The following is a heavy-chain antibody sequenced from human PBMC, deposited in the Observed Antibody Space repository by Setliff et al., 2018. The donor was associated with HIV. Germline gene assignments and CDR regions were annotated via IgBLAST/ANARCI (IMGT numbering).Heavy chain of an antibody. D-gene: IGHD2-2*01. CDR1: GYTFTGYY. CDR2: INPSGGST. J-gene: IGHJ5*02. V-gene: IGHV1-46*01. CDR3: ARVAGYCSSTSCSKPYDH. Sequence: ASVKVSCKASGYTFTGYYMHWVRQAPGQGLEWMGIINPSGGSTSYAQKFQGRVTMTRDTSTSTVYMELSSLRSEDTAVYYCARVAGYCSSTSCSKPYDHWGQGTLVTVSS.